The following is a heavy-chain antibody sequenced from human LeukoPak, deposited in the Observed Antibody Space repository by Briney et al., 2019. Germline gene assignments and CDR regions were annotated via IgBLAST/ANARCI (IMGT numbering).Heavy chain of an antibody. CDR1: GGSISSSSYY. J-gene: IGHJ5*02. V-gene: IGHV4-39*01. D-gene: IGHD1-1*01. CDR3: ARIIRTGDSSEGVDP. Sequence: PSETLSLTCTVSGGSISSSSYYWGWIRQPPGTGLEWIGSIYYSGSTYYNPSLKSRVTISVDTSKNQFSLKLSSVTAADTAVYYCARIIRTGDSSEGVDPWGQGTLVTVSS. CDR2: IYYSGST.